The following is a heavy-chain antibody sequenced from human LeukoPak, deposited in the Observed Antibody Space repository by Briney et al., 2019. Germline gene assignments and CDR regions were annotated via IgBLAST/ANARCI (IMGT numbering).Heavy chain of an antibody. Sequence: SETLSLTCTVSGGSISSGDYYWSWIRQPPGKGLEWIGYIYYSGSTYYNPSLKSRVTISVDTSKNQFSLKLSSVTAADTAVYXXXRHLDGYKPDYFDYWGQGTLVTVSS. CDR2: IYYSGST. CDR1: GGSISSGDYY. V-gene: IGHV4-30-4*01. D-gene: IGHD5-24*01. CDR3: XRHLDGYKPDYFDY. J-gene: IGHJ4*02.